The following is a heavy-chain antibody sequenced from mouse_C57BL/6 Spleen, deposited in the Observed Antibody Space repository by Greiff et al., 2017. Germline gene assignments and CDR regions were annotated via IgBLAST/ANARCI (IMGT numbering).Heavy chain of an antibody. CDR1: GYTFTEYS. CDR2: LYPGSGSI. V-gene: IGHV1-62-2*01. D-gene: IGHD2-5*01. J-gene: IGHJ4*01. Sequence: VQLQQSGAELVKPGASVKLSCKASGYTFTEYSIHWVKQRSGQGLEWIGWLYPGSGSIKYNEKFKDKATLTADKSSSTVYMELSRLTSAVSADYFCARHEGGYYSNCFYAMDYWGQGTSVTVSS. CDR3: ARHEGGYYSNCFYAMDY.